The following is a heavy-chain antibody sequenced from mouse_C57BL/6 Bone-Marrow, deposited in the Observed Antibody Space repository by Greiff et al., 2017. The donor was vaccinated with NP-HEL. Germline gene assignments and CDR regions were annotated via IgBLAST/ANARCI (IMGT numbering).Heavy chain of an antibody. CDR1: GYTFTSYW. J-gene: IGHJ3*01. V-gene: IGHV1-4*01. CDR3: ARSYGGAY. Sequence: QVQLQQPGAELVRPGTSVKLSCKASGYTFTSYWMHWVKQRPGQGLEWIGYINPSSGYTKYNQKFKDKATLTADKSSSTAYMQLSSLTSEDSAVYYCARSYGGAYWGQGTLVTVSA. CDR2: INPSSGYT. D-gene: IGHD2-12*01.